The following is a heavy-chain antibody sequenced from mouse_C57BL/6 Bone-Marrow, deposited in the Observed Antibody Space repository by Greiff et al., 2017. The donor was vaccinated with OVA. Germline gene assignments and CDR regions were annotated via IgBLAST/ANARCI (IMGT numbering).Heavy chain of an antibody. D-gene: IGHD1-1*01. CDR1: GYTFTSYW. V-gene: IGHV1-64*01. CDR3: ARDYGYFDY. J-gene: IGHJ2*01. CDR2: IHPNSGST. Sequence: QVHVKQPGAELVKPGASVKLSCKASGYTFTSYWMHWVKQRPGQGLEWIGMIHPNSGSTNYNEKFKSKATLTVDKSSSTAYMQLSSLTSEDSAVYYCARDYGYFDYWGQGTTLTVSS.